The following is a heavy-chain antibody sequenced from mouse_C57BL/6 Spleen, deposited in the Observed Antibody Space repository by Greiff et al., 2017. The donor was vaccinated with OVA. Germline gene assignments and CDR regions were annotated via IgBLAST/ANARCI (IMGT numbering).Heavy chain of an antibody. CDR2: IHPSDSDT. Sequence: QVQLQQPGAELVKPGASVKVSCTASGYTFTSYWMHWVKQRPGQGLEWIGRIHPSDSDTNYNPKFKGKATLTVDKSSSTAYMQLSSLTSEDSAVYYCLHPYYYGSSYDYWGQGTTLTVSS. CDR3: LHPYYYGSSYDY. CDR1: GYTFTSYW. V-gene: IGHV1-74*01. J-gene: IGHJ2*01. D-gene: IGHD1-1*01.